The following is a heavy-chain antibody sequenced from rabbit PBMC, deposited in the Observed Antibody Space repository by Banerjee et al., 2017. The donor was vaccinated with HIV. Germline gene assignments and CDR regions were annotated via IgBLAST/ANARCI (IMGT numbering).Heavy chain of an antibody. V-gene: IGHV1S45*01. CDR2: IGAAST. Sequence: KPEGSLTLTCKASGFDLSSNAMCWVRQAPGKGLEWIACIGAASTYYATWAKGRFTISKTSWTTVTLQMTSLTAADTATYFCATITDNSGMALWGQGTLVTVS. D-gene: IGHD4-1*01. CDR1: GFDLSSNA. J-gene: IGHJ3*01. CDR3: ATITDNSGMAL.